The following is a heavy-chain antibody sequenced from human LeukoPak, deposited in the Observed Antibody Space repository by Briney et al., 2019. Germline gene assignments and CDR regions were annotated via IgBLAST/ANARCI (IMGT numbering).Heavy chain of an antibody. V-gene: IGHV3-30*03. CDR1: GFTFSSYG. J-gene: IGHJ4*02. Sequence: PGGSLRLSCAASGFTFSSYGMHWVRQAPGKGLEWVAVISYDGSNKYYADSVKGRFTISRDNAKNSLYLQMNSLRAEDTAVYYCARVQIYCSGGSCSQAYFDYWGQGTLVTVSS. CDR3: ARVQIYCSGGSCSQAYFDY. D-gene: IGHD2-15*01. CDR2: ISYDGSNK.